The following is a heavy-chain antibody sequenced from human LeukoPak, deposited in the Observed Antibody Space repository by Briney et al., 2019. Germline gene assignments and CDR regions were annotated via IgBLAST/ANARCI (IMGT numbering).Heavy chain of an antibody. V-gene: IGHV3-21*04. CDR2: ISSSSSYI. CDR1: GLTFSSYS. J-gene: IGHJ4*02. D-gene: IGHD3-22*01. CDR3: AKDLRDSYYYDSSGSNFDY. Sequence: GGSLRLSCAASGLTFSSYSMNWVRQAPGKGLEWVSSISSSSSYIYYAGSVKGRFTISRDNSKNTLYLQMNSLRAEDTAVYYCAKDLRDSYYYDSSGSNFDYWGQGTLVTVSS.